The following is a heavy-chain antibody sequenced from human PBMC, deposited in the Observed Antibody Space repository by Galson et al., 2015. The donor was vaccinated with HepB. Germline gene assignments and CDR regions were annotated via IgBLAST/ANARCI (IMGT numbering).Heavy chain of an antibody. Sequence: SVKVSCKASGYTFTSYYMHWVRQAPGQGLEWMGIINPSGGSTSYAQKLQGRVTMTRDTSTSTVYMELSSLRSEDTAVYYCARDLIVVVVAANRDPTGYYYYGMDVWGQGTTVTVSS. CDR3: ARDLIVVVVAANRDPTGYYYYGMDV. CDR2: INPSGGST. J-gene: IGHJ6*02. V-gene: IGHV1-46*04. CDR1: GYTFTSYY. D-gene: IGHD2-15*01.